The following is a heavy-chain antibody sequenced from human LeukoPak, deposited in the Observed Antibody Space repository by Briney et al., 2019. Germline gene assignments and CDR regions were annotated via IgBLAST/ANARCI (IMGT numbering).Heavy chain of an antibody. D-gene: IGHD6-19*01. J-gene: IGHJ4*02. V-gene: IGHV3-48*03. Sequence: GGSLRLSCAASGFTFSSYEMNWVRQAPGKGLEWVSYISSSGSTIYYADSEKGRFTISRDNAKNSLYLQMNSLRAEDTAVYYCAREQWLGTYDYWGQGTLVTVSS. CDR2: ISSSGSTI. CDR1: GFTFSSYE. CDR3: AREQWLGTYDY.